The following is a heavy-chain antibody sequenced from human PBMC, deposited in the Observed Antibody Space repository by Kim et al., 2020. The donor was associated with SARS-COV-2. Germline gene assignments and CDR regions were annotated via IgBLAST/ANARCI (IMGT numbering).Heavy chain of an antibody. CDR2: INHSGRT. J-gene: IGHJ5*02. V-gene: IGHV4-34*01. CDR3: ARRLSNTSGWGSNYCDP. CDR1: GGSFSGYY. Sequence: SETLSLTCAVYGGSFSGYYWSWIRQPPGKGLEWIGEINHSGRTNYNPSLKSRVTISVDTSKNQFSLRLTSVTAADTAVYYCARRLSNTSGWGSNYCDPWGQGILVTVSS. D-gene: IGHD3-10*01.